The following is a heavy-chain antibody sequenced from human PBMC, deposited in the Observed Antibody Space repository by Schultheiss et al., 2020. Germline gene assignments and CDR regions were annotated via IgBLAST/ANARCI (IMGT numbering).Heavy chain of an antibody. CDR2: ISWNSGSI. J-gene: IGHJ4*02. Sequence: GGSLRLSCAASGFTFDDYAMHWVRQAPGKGLEWVSGISWNSGSIGYADSVKGRFTISRDNAKNSLYLQMNSLRAEDTAVYYCAKDFVDYFDSSGYDYWGQGNLGTVSS. V-gene: IGHV3-9*01. D-gene: IGHD3-22*01. CDR3: AKDFVDYFDSSGYDY. CDR1: GFTFDDYA.